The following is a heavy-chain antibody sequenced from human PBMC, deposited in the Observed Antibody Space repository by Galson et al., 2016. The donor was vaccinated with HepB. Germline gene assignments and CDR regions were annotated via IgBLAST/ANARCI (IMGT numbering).Heavy chain of an antibody. CDR2: INAGTGNT. Sequence: VKVSCKASGYTFTSYGIHWVRQAPGQSLEWMGWINAGTGNTRYSQKLQARVTITRDTSANTAYMELTSLKSEDTAVYYGARSTVSSGTPYFDYWGQGTLVTVSS. D-gene: IGHD6-13*01. CDR3: ARSTVSSGTPYFDY. V-gene: IGHV1-3*01. CDR1: GYTFTSYG. J-gene: IGHJ4*02.